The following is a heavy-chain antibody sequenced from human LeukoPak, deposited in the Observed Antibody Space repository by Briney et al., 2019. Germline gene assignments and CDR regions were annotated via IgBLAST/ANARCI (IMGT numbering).Heavy chain of an antibody. CDR1: GFTFSSYW. D-gene: IGHD3-22*01. V-gene: IGHV3-7*01. J-gene: IGHJ6*03. CDR2: IKQDGSEK. Sequence: PGGSLRLSCAASGFTFSSYWMSWVRQAPGKGLEWVANIKQDGSEKYYVDSVKGRFTISRDNAKNSLYLQMNSLRAEDTAVYYCARGSGGYSPLPPDPHYYMDVWGKGTTVTVSS. CDR3: ARGSGGYSPLPPDPHYYMDV.